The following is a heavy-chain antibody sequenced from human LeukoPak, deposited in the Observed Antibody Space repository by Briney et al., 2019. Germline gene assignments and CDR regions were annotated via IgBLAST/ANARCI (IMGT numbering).Heavy chain of an antibody. CDR1: GGSISSYY. CDR3: ARRAITRPPYYYYYMDV. Sequence: PSETLSLTCTVSGGSISSYYWSWIRQAPGKGLEWIGYIYYSGSTNYNPSLKSRVTISVDTSKNQFSLKLSSVTAADTAVYYCARRAITRPPYYYYYMDVWGKGTTVTISS. D-gene: IGHD5-24*01. J-gene: IGHJ6*03. V-gene: IGHV4-59*01. CDR2: IYYSGST.